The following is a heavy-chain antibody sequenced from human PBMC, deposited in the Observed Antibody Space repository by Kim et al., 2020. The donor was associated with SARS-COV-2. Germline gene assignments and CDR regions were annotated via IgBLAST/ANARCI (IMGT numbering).Heavy chain of an antibody. Sequence: SSYIHYADSVRGRFTISRDNDKNSLYLQMNSLRAEDTAVYYCAREWVYDGWGQGTLVTVSS. V-gene: IGHV3-21*01. D-gene: IGHD2-8*01. CDR2: SSYI. J-gene: IGHJ4*02. CDR3: AREWVYDG.